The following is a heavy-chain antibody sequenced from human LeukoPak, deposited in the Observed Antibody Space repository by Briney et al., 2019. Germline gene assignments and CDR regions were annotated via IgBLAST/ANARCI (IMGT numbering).Heavy chain of an antibody. CDR3: ARDNKITMVRGVIAY. Sequence: SVKVSCKASGGTFSSYAISWVRQAPGQGLEWMGGIIPIFGTANYAQTLEGRVNMTTDTSTSTAYMELRRLRSDDTAVYYCARDNKITMVRGVIAYWGQGTLVTVSS. V-gene: IGHV1-69*05. CDR2: IIPIFGTA. D-gene: IGHD3-10*01. CDR1: GGTFSSYA. J-gene: IGHJ4*02.